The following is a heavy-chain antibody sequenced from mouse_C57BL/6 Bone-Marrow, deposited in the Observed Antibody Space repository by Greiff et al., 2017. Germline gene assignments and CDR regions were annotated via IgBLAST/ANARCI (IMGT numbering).Heavy chain of an antibody. CDR3: ARLGRGY. V-gene: IGHV1-69*01. CDR1: GYTFTSYW. D-gene: IGHD4-1*01. Sequence: QVQLQQPGAELVMPGASVKLSCKASGYTFTSYWMHWVKQWPGQGLEWIGEIDPSDSYTNYNQTFKGKSTLTVDKSSSTAYMQLSSLTSEDSAVYYCARLGRGYWGQGTTLTVSS. J-gene: IGHJ2*01. CDR2: IDPSDSYT.